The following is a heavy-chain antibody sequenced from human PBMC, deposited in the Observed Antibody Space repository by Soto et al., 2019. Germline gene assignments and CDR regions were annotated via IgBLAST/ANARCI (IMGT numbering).Heavy chain of an antibody. Sequence: ASVKVSCKASGYSFTSYDIIWVRQATGQGLEWMGWMNPNSGNTGYAQKFQGRVTMTRNTSISTAYMELSSLRSEDTAVYYCATGTVFYYYMDVWGKGTTVTVSS. CDR2: MNPNSGNT. CDR1: GYSFTSYD. J-gene: IGHJ6*03. D-gene: IGHD4-17*01. CDR3: ATGTVFYYYMDV. V-gene: IGHV1-8*01.